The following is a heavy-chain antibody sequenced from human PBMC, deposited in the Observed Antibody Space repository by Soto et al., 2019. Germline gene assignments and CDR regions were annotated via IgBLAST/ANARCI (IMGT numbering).Heavy chain of an antibody. CDR2: IYYSGST. Sequence: PSETLSLTCTVSGGSISSSSYYWGWIRQPPGKGLEWIGSIYYSGSTYYNPSLKSRVTISVDTSKNQFSLKLSSVTAADTAVYYCARKICGGDCYSQNWFDPWGQGTLVTVSS. CDR3: ARKICGGDCYSQNWFDP. V-gene: IGHV4-39*01. D-gene: IGHD2-21*02. CDR1: GGSISSSSYY. J-gene: IGHJ5*02.